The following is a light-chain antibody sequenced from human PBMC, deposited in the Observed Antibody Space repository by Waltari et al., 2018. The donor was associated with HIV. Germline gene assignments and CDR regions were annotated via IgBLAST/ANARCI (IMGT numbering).Light chain of an antibody. CDR1: QHIDTD. Sequence: DIQMTQSPSSLSASVGDRVTIPCRASQHIDTDLNWYKQRPGEATYLRIYSSSSLQSGFPSRVRGSGSGTDFTLIINSLQPEDFATYYCQQSFSTPITFGQGTRL. V-gene: IGKV1-39*01. CDR3: QQSFSTPIT. CDR2: SSS. J-gene: IGKJ5*01.